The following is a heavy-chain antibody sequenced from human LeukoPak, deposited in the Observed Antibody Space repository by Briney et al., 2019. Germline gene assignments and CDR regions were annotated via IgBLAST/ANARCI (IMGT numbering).Heavy chain of an antibody. CDR3: ARDVTTLRTPMYFDL. J-gene: IGHJ2*01. D-gene: IGHD4-17*01. CDR2: INSDGSRT. CDR1: GFTFSSHW. V-gene: IGHV3-74*01. Sequence: QPGGSLRLSCAASGFTFSSHWMHWVRQAPGKGLVWVSRINSDGSRTAYADSVKGRFTISRDNAKNSLYLQMNSLRDEDTAVYYCARDVTTLRTPMYFDLWGRGTLVTVSS.